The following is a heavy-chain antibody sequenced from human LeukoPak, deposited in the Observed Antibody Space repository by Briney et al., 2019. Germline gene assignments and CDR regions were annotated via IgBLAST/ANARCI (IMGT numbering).Heavy chain of an antibody. J-gene: IGHJ4*02. CDR2: INRSGST. D-gene: IGHD3-9*01. Sequence: SETLSLTCAAYGGSFSGYYWSWIRQPPGKGLEWIGEINRSGSTNYNPSLKSRVPISVVTSKDQFSLKLSSVTAADTAVYYCGRGGYFDWLSGYDYWGQGTLVSVSS. CDR3: GRGGYFDWLSGYDY. V-gene: IGHV4-34*01. CDR1: GGSFSGYY.